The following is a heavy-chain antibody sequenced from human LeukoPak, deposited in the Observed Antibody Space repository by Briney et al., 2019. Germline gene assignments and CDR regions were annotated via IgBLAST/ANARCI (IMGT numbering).Heavy chain of an antibody. CDR1: GVSVSSNTDV. D-gene: IGHD6-19*01. J-gene: IGHJ6*04. CDR2: TYYRSKWYT. Sequence: SQTLSLTCAISGVSVSSNTDVWNWLRQSPWTGLEWLGRTYYRSKWYTEYAVCVISRITINPDTSKNQFYLQLNSVTPEDTAVYYCARDLRYSSGWSASGMDVWGKGTTVTISS. CDR3: ARDLRYSSGWSASGMDV. V-gene: IGHV6-1*01.